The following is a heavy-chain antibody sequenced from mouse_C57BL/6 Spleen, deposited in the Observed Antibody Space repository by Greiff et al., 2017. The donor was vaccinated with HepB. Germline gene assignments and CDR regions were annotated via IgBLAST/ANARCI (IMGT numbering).Heavy chain of an antibody. Sequence: EVHLVESGGGLVKPGGSLKLSCAASGFTFSDYGMHWVRQAPEKGLEWVAYISSGSSTIYYADTVKGRFTISRDNAKNTLFLQMTSLRSEDTAMYYCARGAEAWFAYWGQGTLVTVSA. CDR3: ARGAEAWFAY. CDR2: ISSGSSTI. J-gene: IGHJ3*01. V-gene: IGHV5-17*01. D-gene: IGHD3-3*01. CDR1: GFTFSDYG.